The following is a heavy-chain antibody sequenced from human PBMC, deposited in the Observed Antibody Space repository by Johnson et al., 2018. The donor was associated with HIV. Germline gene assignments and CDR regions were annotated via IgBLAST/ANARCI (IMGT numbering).Heavy chain of an antibody. CDR2: IKQDGSEK. V-gene: IGHV3-7*01. CDR3: ASYSSSDAFDI. Sequence: VQLVESGGGLVQPGGSLRLSCAASGFTVSSNYMSWVRQAPGKGLEWVANIKQDGSEKYYVDSVKGRFTISRDNAKNSLYLQMNSLRAEDTAVYYCASYSSSDAFDIWGQGTMVTVSS. D-gene: IGHD6-6*01. CDR1: GFTVSSNY. J-gene: IGHJ3*02.